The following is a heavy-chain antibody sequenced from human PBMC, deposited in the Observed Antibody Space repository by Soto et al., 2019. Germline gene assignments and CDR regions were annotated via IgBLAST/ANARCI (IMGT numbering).Heavy chain of an antibody. CDR2: IYHSGST. CDR1: GGSISSSNW. J-gene: IGHJ5*02. CDR3: ARDRQLSLRQYWFDP. D-gene: IGHD5-18*01. V-gene: IGHV4-4*02. Sequence: PSETLSLTCAVSGGSISSSNWWSWVRQPPGKGLEWIGEIYHSGSTNYNPSLKSRVTISVDKSKNQFSLKLSSVTAADTAVYYCARDRQLSLRQYWFDPWGQGTLVTVSS.